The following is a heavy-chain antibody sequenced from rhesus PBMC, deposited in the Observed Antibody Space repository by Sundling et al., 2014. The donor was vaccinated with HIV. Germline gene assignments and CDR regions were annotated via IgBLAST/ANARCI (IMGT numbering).Heavy chain of an antibody. V-gene: IGHV4-122*02. CDR2: ITYSGST. Sequence: QLQLQESGPGLVKPSETLSVTCAVSGGSINSGFYYWNWIRQPPGKGLEWIGFITYSGSTSYNSSLKSRVTISTGTTENDFSLNLRSVTAADTAVYYCVKSLGLGRGWGTPVWGPGVLVIVSS. D-gene: IGHD6-31*01. CDR3: VKSLGLGRGWGTPV. J-gene: IGHJ5-1*01. CDR1: GGSINSGFYY.